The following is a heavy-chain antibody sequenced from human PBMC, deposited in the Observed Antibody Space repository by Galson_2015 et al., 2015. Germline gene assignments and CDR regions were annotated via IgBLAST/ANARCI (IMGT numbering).Heavy chain of an antibody. D-gene: IGHD5-24*01. Sequence: QSGAEVKKPGESLQISCKGSGYSFTSYWIGWVRQRPGKGLECMGIIHPGDSDTRYSPSFQGQVTFSADKSISTAYLQWSSLKASDTAMYYCARFQRDGYKMGTFDICGQGTLVTVSS. CDR3: ARFQRDGYKMGTFDI. V-gene: IGHV5-51*01. J-gene: IGHJ3*02. CDR1: GYSFTSYW. CDR2: IHPGDSDT.